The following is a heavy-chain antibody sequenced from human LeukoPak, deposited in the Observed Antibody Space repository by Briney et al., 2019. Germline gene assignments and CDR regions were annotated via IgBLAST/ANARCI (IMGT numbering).Heavy chain of an antibody. V-gene: IGHV4-39*01. J-gene: IGHJ6*02. CDR2: IYYGGST. Sequence: PSETLSLTCTVSGGSISSSSYYWGWIRQPPGKGLEWIGSIYYGGSTYYNPSLKSRVTISVDTSKNQFSLKLSSVTAADTAVYYCAMSSSSRRSYGMDVWGQGTTVTVSS. CDR1: GGSISSSSYY. D-gene: IGHD6-13*01. CDR3: AMSSSSRRSYGMDV.